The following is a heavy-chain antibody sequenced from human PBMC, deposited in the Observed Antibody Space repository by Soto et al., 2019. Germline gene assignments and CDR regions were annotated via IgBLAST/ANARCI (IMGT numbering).Heavy chain of an antibody. Sequence: QVQLQESGPGLVRPSGTLSLTCEVSGGSVITDNWWSGVRQPPGKGLEWIGGIYRSGGTADSPSLRSRVTISMDKSKNHYALRLTSGPAADTSVDYCVRGTLPWFEPWVQGTLVTVSS. J-gene: IGHJ5*02. CDR2: IYRSGGT. V-gene: IGHV4-4*02. CDR3: VRGTLPWFEP. CDR1: GGSVITDNW. D-gene: IGHD3-16*01.